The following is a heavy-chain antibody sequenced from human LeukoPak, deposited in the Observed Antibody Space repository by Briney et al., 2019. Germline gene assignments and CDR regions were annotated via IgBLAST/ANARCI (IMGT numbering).Heavy chain of an antibody. CDR2: ISGSGGST. CDR3: AKEHVGLDILTGYYPQPLY. D-gene: IGHD3-9*01. V-gene: IGHV3-23*01. Sequence: GGSLRLSCTASGFTFSSYGMSWVRQAPGKGLEWVAAISGSGGSTYYANSVKGRFTISRDNSKNTLYLQMNSLSAEDTAVYYCAKEHVGLDILTGYYPQPLYWGQGTLVTVSS. J-gene: IGHJ4*02. CDR1: GFTFSSYG.